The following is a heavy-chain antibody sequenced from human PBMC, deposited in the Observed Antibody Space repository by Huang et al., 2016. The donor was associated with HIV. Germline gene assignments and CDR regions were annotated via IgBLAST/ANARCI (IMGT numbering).Heavy chain of an antibody. D-gene: IGHD3-22*01. J-gene: IGHJ4*02. V-gene: IGHV1-46*01. CDR1: GYAFTSYY. CDR3: ARDRDFYDSSGYWGFNYFDY. Sequence: QVQLVQSGAEVKKPGASVKVSCKASGYAFTSYYMHWVRQATGQGLEWMGIIHPIVGSPSDAQKFQGRVTTTRDTSTNTFFMELSSLRSEDTAVYYCARDRDFYDSSGYWGFNYFDYWGQGTLVTVSS. CDR2: IHPIVGSP.